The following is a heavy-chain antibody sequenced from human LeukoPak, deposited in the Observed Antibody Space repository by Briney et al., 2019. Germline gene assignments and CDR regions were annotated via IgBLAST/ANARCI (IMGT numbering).Heavy chain of an antibody. J-gene: IGHJ4*02. Sequence: SETLSLTCTVSGDSISGYYWSWIRQPPGKGLEWIGYIYYSGSTNYNPSLKSRVTISVDTSKNQFSLKLSSVTAADTAVYCCARQHSDFWSLDYWGQGTLVTVSS. V-gene: IGHV4-59*08. CDR1: GDSISGYY. CDR3: ARQHSDFWSLDY. CDR2: IYYSGST. D-gene: IGHD3-3*01.